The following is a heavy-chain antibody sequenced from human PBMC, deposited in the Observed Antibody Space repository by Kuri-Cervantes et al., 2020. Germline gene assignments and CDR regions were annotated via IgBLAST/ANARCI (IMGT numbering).Heavy chain of an antibody. V-gene: IGHV1-69*05. D-gene: IGHD3-10*01. CDR1: GGTFSSYA. CDR3: AGLKTYYYGSGSYAHEYFQH. Sequence: SVKVSCKASGGTFSSYAISWVRQAPGQGLEWMGGIIPIFGTANYAQKFQGRVTITTDESTSTAYMELSSLRSGDTAVYYCAGLKTYYYGSGSYAHEYFQHWGQGTLVTVSS. J-gene: IGHJ1*01. CDR2: IIPIFGTA.